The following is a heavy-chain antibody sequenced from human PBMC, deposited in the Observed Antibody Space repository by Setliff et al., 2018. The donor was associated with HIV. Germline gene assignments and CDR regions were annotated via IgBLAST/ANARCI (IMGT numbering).Heavy chain of an antibody. V-gene: IGHV1-8*02. J-gene: IGHJ6*03. CDR3: ARGRSLVRGSGSPEYMDV. CDR2: MNPNSGDT. CDR1: GYTLTSYE. Sequence: ASVKVSCKASGYTLTSYEINWVRQATGQGLEWMGWMNPNSGDTGYAQKFQGRVTMTRNTPISTAFMELSSLRSEDTAVYYCARGRSLVRGSGSPEYMDVWGKGTTVTVSS. D-gene: IGHD3-10*01.